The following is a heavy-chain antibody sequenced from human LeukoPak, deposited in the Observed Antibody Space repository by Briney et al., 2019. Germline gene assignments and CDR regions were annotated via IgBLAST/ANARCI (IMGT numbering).Heavy chain of an antibody. J-gene: IGHJ6*03. CDR2: FDPEDGET. Sequence: GASVKVSCKVSGYTLTELSMHWVRQAPGKGLEWMGGFDPEDGETIYAQKFQGRVTMTEDTSTDTAYMELSSLRSEDTAVYYCATVHGNAPYYYYMDVWGKGTTVTVSS. V-gene: IGHV1-24*01. D-gene: IGHD4-23*01. CDR1: GYTLTELS. CDR3: ATVHGNAPYYYYMDV.